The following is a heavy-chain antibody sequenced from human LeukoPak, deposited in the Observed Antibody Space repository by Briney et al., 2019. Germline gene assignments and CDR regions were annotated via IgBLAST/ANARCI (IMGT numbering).Heavy chain of an antibody. D-gene: IGHD3-10*01. CDR3: ARNRGADY. CDR2: IKQDGSEK. V-gene: IGHV3-7*01. Sequence: PGGSLRLSCAASGFTLSNYWMSWVRQAPGKGLGWVANIKQDGSEKYYADSVKGRFTISRDSAKNSLYLQMNSLRAEDTAVYYCARNRGADYWGQGTLVTVSS. CDR1: GFTLSNYW. J-gene: IGHJ4*02.